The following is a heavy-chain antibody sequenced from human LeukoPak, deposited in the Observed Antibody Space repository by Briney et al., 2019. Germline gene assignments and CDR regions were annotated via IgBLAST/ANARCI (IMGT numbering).Heavy chain of an antibody. Sequence: PGGSLRLPCAASGFTFTNYWMTWVRQAPGKGLEWVANIKQDGSEKYYVDSVKGRFTISRDNAENSVYLQMHSLRGDDTAVYYCATSLGATDFNYWGQGTLVTVSS. V-gene: IGHV3-7*05. J-gene: IGHJ4*02. CDR2: IKQDGSEK. CDR3: ATSLGATDFNY. CDR1: GFTFTNYW. D-gene: IGHD1-26*01.